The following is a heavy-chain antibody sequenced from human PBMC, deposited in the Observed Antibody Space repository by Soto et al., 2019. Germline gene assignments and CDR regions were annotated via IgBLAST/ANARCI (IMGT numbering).Heavy chain of an antibody. D-gene: IGHD6-13*01. J-gene: IGHJ6*02. Sequence: SETLSLTCAVYGGSFSGYYWSWIRQPPGKGLEWIGEINHSGSTNYNPSLKSRVTISVDTSKNQFSLKLSSVTAADTAVYYCASLTEYSSSRSLPYYYYYYGMDVWGQGTTVTVSS. CDR3: ASLTEYSSSRSLPYYYYYYGMDV. V-gene: IGHV4-34*01. CDR2: INHSGST. CDR1: GGSFSGYY.